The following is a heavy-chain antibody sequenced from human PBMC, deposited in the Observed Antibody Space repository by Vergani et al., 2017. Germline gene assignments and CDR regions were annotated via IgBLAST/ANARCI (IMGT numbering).Heavy chain of an antibody. V-gene: IGHV4-38-2*01. Sequence: QVQLQESGPGLVKPSETLSLTCAVSAYSISSTYYWGWIRQPPGKGLEWIGNIYNTGSAYYNPSLKSRVTISVDTSKNQFSLKLSSVTAADTAVYFCARHRGDYDRGGMDVWGQGTTVTVSS. CDR1: AYSISSTYY. CDR3: ARHRGDYDRGGMDV. D-gene: IGHD4-17*01. CDR2: IYNTGSA. J-gene: IGHJ6*02.